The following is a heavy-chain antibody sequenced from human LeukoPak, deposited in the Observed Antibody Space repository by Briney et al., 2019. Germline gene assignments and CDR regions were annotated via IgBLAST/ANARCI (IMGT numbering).Heavy chain of an antibody. CDR3: ARTTYYYDSSGYYWSDP. V-gene: IGHV4-30-4*01. Sequence: PSQTLSLTCTVSGGSISSGDYYWSWIRQPPGKGLEWIGYIYYSGSTYYNPSLKSRVTISVDTSKNQFSLKLSSVTAADTALYYCARTTYYYDSSGYYWSDPWGQGTLVTVSS. J-gene: IGHJ5*02. D-gene: IGHD3-22*01. CDR1: GGSISSGDYY. CDR2: IYYSGST.